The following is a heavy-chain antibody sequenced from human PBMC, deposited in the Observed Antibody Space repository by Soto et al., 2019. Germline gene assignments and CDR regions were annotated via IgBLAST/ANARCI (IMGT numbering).Heavy chain of an antibody. V-gene: IGHV3-23*01. CDR3: AKGTATSGGAFDF. J-gene: IGHJ4*03. Sequence: PGGSLRLSCAVSGFTCSSYDMSWVRQAPGKGLEWVSTILVSGSTQYDVTGKGRFTISRDTSKNTVYLQRNSLAAGDMAFYDCAKGTATSGGAFDFYGQGTLVTVSS. CDR2: ILVSGST. D-gene: IGHD1-26*01. CDR1: GFTCSSYD.